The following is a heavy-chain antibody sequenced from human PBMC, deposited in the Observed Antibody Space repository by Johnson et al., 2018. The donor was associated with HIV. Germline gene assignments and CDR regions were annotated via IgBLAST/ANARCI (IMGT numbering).Heavy chain of an antibody. CDR3: ARGVGMFSSSWLESYAFDI. V-gene: IGHV3-30*03. D-gene: IGHD6-13*01. CDR1: GFTVSSNY. CDR2: ISSDGNNK. J-gene: IGHJ3*02. Sequence: QMLLVESGGGLIQPGGSLRLSCAASGFTVSSNYMSWVRQAPGKGLEWVVVISSDGNNKYYADSVKGRFTISRENAKNSLHLQMNNLRAGDTAVYYCARGVGMFSSSWLESYAFDIWGQGTMVTVSS.